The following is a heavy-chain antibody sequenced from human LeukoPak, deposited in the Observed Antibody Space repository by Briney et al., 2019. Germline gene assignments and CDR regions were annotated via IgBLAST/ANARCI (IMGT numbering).Heavy chain of an antibody. V-gene: IGHV4-61*02. Sequence: PSETLSLTCAVSGGSISSGGYSWSWIRQPAGKGLEWIGRLYGSGSINYNPSLKSRLSLSGDTSKNQFSLKLSSVTAADTAVYYCAREARLASAAGLDVWGQGTMVTVSS. CDR2: LYGSGSI. CDR3: AREARLASAAGLDV. D-gene: IGHD5-12*01. CDR1: GGSISSGGYS. J-gene: IGHJ6*02.